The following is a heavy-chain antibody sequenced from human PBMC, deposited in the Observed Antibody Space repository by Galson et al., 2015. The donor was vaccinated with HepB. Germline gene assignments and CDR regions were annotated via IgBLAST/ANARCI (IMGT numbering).Heavy chain of an antibody. V-gene: IGHV3-30*18. CDR1: GFTFSSYG. CDR3: AKDDDYYDSSGYSYYFDY. J-gene: IGHJ4*02. D-gene: IGHD3-22*01. Sequence: SLRLSCAASGFTFSSYGMHWVRQAPGKGLEWVAVISYDGSNKYYADSVKGRFTISRDNSKNTLYLQMNSLRAEDTAVYYCAKDDDYYDSSGYSYYFDYWGQGTLVTVSS. CDR2: ISYDGSNK.